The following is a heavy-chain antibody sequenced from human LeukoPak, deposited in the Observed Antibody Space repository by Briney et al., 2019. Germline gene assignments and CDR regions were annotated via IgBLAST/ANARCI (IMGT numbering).Heavy chain of an antibody. J-gene: IGHJ4*02. CDR3: AREGYYYGSGSYSYFDY. CDR2: ISYDGSNK. D-gene: IGHD3-10*01. V-gene: IGHV3-30-3*01. CDR1: GFTFSSYA. Sequence: GGSLRLSCAASGFTFSSYAMHWVRQAPGKGLEWVAVISYDGSNKYYADSVKGRFTISRDNSKNPLYLQMNSLRAEDTAVYYCAREGYYYGSGSYSYFDYWGQGTLVTVSS.